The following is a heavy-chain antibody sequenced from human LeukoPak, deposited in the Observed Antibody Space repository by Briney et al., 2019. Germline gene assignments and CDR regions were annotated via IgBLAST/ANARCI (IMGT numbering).Heavy chain of an antibody. CDR2: ISGSGGST. D-gene: IGHD3-3*01. V-gene: IGHV3-23*01. CDR1: GFTFSSYA. Sequence: GGSLRLSCAASGFTFSSYAMSWVRQAPGKGLEWVSAISGSGGSTYYADSVKGRFTISRDNSKNTLYLQMNSLRAEDTAVYYCARLGPYDFWNGYDYWGQGTLVTVSS. J-gene: IGHJ4*02. CDR3: ARLGPYDFWNGYDY.